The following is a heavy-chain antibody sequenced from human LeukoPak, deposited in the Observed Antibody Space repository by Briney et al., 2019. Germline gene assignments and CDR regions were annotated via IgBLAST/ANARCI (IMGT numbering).Heavy chain of an antibody. CDR3: ARAGIVGAATESPFDN. CDR2: ISSSGSSI. CDR1: GFTFSDYH. D-gene: IGHD1-26*01. V-gene: IGHV3-11*01. Sequence: GGSLRLSCAASGFTFSDYHMSWIRQAPGKGLEWLSYISSSGSSIYSADSVKGRFTISRDNAKNSLYLQMNSLRAGDTAVYYCARAGIVGAATESPFDNWGQGTLVTVSS. J-gene: IGHJ4*02.